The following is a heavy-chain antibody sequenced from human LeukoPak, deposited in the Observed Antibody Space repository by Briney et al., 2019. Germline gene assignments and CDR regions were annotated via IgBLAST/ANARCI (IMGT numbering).Heavy chain of an antibody. CDR1: GFTFGDYG. V-gene: IGHV3-20*04. CDR3: ARDSGYSYGIHYYYYMDV. CDR2: INWNGGST. D-gene: IGHD5-18*01. Sequence: GGSLRLSCAASGFTFGDYGMSWVRQAPGKGLEWVSGINWNGGSTGYADSVKGRFTISRDNAKNSLYLQMNSLRAEDTALYYCARDSGYSYGIHYYYYMDVWGKGTTVTVSS. J-gene: IGHJ6*03.